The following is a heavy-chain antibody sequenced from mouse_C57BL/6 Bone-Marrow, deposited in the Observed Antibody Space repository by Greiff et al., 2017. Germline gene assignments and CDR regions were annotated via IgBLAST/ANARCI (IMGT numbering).Heavy chain of an antibody. CDR3: TTLPKNY. CDR1: GFNIKDDY. D-gene: IGHD2-1*01. J-gene: IGHJ2*01. CDR2: IDPENGDT. Sequence: EVKLQQSGAELVRPGASVKLSCTASGFNIKDDYMHWVKQRTEQGLEWIGWIDPENGDTEDASKFQGKATITADTSANTAYLQLSSLTSEDTAVYYCTTLPKNYWGQGTTLTVSS. V-gene: IGHV14-4*01.